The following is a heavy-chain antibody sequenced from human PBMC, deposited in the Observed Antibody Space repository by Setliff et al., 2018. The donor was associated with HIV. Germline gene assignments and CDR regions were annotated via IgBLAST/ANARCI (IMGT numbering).Heavy chain of an antibody. V-gene: IGHV4-39*07. CDR1: GGSISSSSYY. CDR2: IYYSGST. J-gene: IGHJ4*02. CDR3: ARGHPVGLRRQPPRFGY. D-gene: IGHD1-1*01. Sequence: SETLSLTCTVSGGSISSSSYYWGWIRQPPGKGLEWIGSIYYSGSTYYNPSLKSRVTISVDKSNNQFSLKLSSVTAADTAVYYCARGHPVGLRRQPPRFGYWGQGTLVTVSS.